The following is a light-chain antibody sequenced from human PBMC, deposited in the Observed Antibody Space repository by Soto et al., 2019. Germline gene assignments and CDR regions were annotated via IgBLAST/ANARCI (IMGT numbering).Light chain of an antibody. J-gene: IGKJ1*01. Sequence: IKMTQSRSSLSASVGDTGSVTCRASQSVSAWLAWYQQKQGHAPKLLIYDASALPRGVPSRFSGSGSGTKGTIPIASLKPDDVSTYYCQQSETFSGTFGPGTKVDI. V-gene: IGKV1-5*01. CDR1: QSVSAW. CDR3: QQSETFSGT. CDR2: DAS.